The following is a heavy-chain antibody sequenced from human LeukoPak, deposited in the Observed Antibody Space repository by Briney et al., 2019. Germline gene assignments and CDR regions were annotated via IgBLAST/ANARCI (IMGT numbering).Heavy chain of an antibody. CDR2: ISYDGSNK. V-gene: IGHV3-30*04. CDR1: GFTFSSYA. D-gene: IGHD2-15*01. Sequence: GRSLRLSCAASGFTFSSYAMHWVRQAPGKGLEWVAVISYDGSNKYYADSVKGRFTISRDNSKNPLYLQMNSMRAEDTAVYYCARGRGRYCSGGSCYSDYWGQGTLVTVSS. J-gene: IGHJ4*02. CDR3: ARGRGRYCSGGSCYSDY.